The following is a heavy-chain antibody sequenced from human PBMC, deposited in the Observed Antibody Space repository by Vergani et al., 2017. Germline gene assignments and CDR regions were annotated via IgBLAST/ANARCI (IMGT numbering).Heavy chain of an antibody. CDR3: XRALRARSPRYYYYYMDV. D-gene: IGHD1-26*01. V-gene: IGHV4-61*10. Sequence: QVQLQESGPGLVKPSETLSLTCTVSDGSVSSGSYYWSWIRQPAGKGLEYIGFVYYSGSTNYNPSLKSRVTTSVDTSKNQFSLKLSSVTAADTAVYYCXRALRARSPRYYYYYMDVWGKGTTVTVSS. CDR1: DGSVSSGSYY. CDR2: VYYSGST. J-gene: IGHJ6*03.